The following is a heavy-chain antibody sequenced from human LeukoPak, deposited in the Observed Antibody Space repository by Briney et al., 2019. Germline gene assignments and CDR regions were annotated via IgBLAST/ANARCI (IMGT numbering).Heavy chain of an antibody. V-gene: IGHV3-23*01. CDR2: ISGSGGST. CDR1: GFTFSSYA. D-gene: IGHD3-9*01. Sequence: GGSLRLSCAASGFTFSSYAMSWVRQAPGKGLEWVSAISGSGGSTYYADSVKGRFTISRDNSKNTLYLQMNSLSAEDTALYYCAKVPTYLNILTGLPFDVWGQGTMVTVSS. CDR3: AKVPTYLNILTGLPFDV. J-gene: IGHJ3*01.